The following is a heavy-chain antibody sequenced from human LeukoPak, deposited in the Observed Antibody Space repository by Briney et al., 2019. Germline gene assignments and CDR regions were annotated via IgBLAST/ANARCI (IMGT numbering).Heavy chain of an antibody. J-gene: IGHJ4*02. V-gene: IGHV3-30*18. CDR3: AKGRLVPDY. CDR2: ISHEGSAK. D-gene: IGHD3-10*01. CDR1: GFTFSNYG. Sequence: GGSLRLSCAASGFTFSNYGMHWVRQAPGKGLEWVAVISHEGSAKYYADSVEGRFTISRDNSKNTLNLQMNSLRIEDTAIYHCAKGRLVPDYWGQGTLVTVSS.